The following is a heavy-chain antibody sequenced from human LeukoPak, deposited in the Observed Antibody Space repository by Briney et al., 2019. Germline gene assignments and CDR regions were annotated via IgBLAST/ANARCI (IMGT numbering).Heavy chain of an antibody. V-gene: IGHV4-61*02. CDR1: GGSISSGSYY. CDR2: IYTSGST. J-gene: IGHJ4*02. D-gene: IGHD3-9*01. Sequence: SQTLSLTCTVSGGSISSGSYYWSWIRQPAGKGLEWIGRIYTSGSTNYNSSLKSRVTISIDTSKNRFSLKLSSMTAADTAVYYCARGLRYFDWLLADWGQGTRVTVSS. CDR3: ARGLRYFDWLLAD.